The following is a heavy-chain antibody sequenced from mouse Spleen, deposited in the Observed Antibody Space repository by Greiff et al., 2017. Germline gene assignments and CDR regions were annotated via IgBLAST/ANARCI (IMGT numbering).Heavy chain of an antibody. V-gene: IGHV1-15*01. CDR2: IDPETGGT. CDR1: GYTFTDYE. Sequence: VQLQQSGAELVRPGASVTLSCKASGYTFTDYEMHWVKQTPVHGLEWIGAIDPETGGTAYNQKFKGKAILTADKSSSTAYMELRSLTSEDSAVYYCTRKEDYYGSSSAWFAYWGQGTLVTVSA. J-gene: IGHJ3*01. D-gene: IGHD1-1*01. CDR3: TRKEDYYGSSSAWFAY.